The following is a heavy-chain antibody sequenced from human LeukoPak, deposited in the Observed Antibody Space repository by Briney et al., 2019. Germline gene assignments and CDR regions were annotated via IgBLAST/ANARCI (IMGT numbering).Heavy chain of an antibody. V-gene: IGHV3-49*04. CDR2: IRSKAYGGTT. CDR3: TRAVVATHSVWWFDP. Sequence: GGSLRLSCTASGFTFGDYAMSWVRQAPGKGLEWVGFIRSKAYGGTTEYAASVKGRFTISRDDSKSIAYLQMNSLKTEDTAVYYCTRAVVATHSVWWFDPWGQGTLVTVSS. J-gene: IGHJ5*02. CDR1: GFTFGDYA. D-gene: IGHD5-12*01.